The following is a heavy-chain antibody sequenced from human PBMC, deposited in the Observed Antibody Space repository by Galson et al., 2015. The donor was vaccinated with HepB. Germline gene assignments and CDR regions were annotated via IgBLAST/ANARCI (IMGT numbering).Heavy chain of an antibody. J-gene: IGHJ5*02. Sequence: ETLSLTCAVYGGSFSGYYWSWIRQPPGKGLEWIGEINHSGSTNYNPSLKSRVTISVDTSKNQFSLKLSSVTAADTAVYYCARIPTIITMVRGVIIGNWFDPWGQGTLVTVSS. V-gene: IGHV4-34*01. CDR1: GGSFSGYY. CDR2: INHSGST. CDR3: ARIPTIITMVRGVIIGNWFDP. D-gene: IGHD3-10*01.